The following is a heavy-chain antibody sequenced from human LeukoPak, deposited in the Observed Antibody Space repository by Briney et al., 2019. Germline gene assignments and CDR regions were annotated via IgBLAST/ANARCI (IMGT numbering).Heavy chain of an antibody. CDR2: IRFDGSNK. CDR3: ARGIWVMVPVSYYYMDV. D-gene: IGHD2-2*01. CDR1: GFTFSRHD. Sequence: GGSLRLSCAASGFTFSRHDMHWVRQAPGKGLEWVAIIRFDGSNKYYADSVKGRFTISRDNSKNTLYLQMNSLRPEDTAVYYCARGIWVMVPVSYYYMDVWGKGTTVTVSS. V-gene: IGHV3-30*02. J-gene: IGHJ6*03.